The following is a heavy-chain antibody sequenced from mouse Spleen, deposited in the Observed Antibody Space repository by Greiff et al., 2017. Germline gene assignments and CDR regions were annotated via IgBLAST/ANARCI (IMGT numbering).Heavy chain of an antibody. CDR3: TSAVPWFAY. CDR2: IYPGNSDT. V-gene: IGHV1-5*01. Sequence: VQLQQPGSELVRPGASVKLSCKASGYTFTSYWMHWVKQRPGQGLEWIGAIYPGNSDTSYNQKFKGKAKLTAVTSASTAYMELSSLTNEDSAVYYCTSAVPWFAYWGQGTLVTVSA. CDR1: GYTFTSYW. J-gene: IGHJ3*01. D-gene: IGHD1-1*01.